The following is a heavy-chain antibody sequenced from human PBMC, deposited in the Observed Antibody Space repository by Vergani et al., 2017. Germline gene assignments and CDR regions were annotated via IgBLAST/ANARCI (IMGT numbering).Heavy chain of an antibody. CDR3: ARGDYGILTGYRY. Sequence: QVQVVQSGAEVKKSGASVKVSCKTSGYTFNNYYMHWVRQAPGQGLEGMGIINPSGGHTKYAQKFQGRVTMTRDTSTGTVYMDLSSLRSEDTATYYCARGDYGILTGYRYWGQGTLVTVSA. V-gene: IGHV1-46*02. D-gene: IGHD3-9*01. CDR1: GYTFNNYY. J-gene: IGHJ4*02. CDR2: INPSGGHT.